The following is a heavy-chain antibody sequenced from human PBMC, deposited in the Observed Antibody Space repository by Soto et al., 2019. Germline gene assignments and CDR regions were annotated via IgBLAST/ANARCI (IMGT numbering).Heavy chain of an antibody. CDR2: ISYSGTT. V-gene: IGHV4-59*01. D-gene: IGHD2-2*01. CDR3: VRHISGTIDY. Sequence: SETLSLTCTVSGGSISSYYWSWIRQPPGKGLEWIGYISYSGTTNYNPSLKSRVFISVDTSKNQFSLNLSSVTAADTAVYYCVRHISGTIDYWGQGTLVTVSS. CDR1: GGSISSYY. J-gene: IGHJ4*02.